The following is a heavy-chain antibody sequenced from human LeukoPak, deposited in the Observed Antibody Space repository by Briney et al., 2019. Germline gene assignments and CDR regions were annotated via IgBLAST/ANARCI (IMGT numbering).Heavy chain of an antibody. CDR2: IYDSGST. CDR1: GGSISSYY. V-gene: IGHV4-59*01. J-gene: IGHJ3*02. CDR3: ACLTTADAFDI. D-gene: IGHD3-22*01. Sequence: SETLSLTCTVSGGSISSYYWSWIRQPPGKGLEWIGYIYDSGSTSYNPSLKSRVTISVDTSKNQFSLKLSSVTAADTAVYYCACLTTADAFDIWGQGTMVTVSS.